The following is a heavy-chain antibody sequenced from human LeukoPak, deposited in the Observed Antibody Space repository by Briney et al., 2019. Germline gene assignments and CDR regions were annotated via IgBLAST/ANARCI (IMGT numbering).Heavy chain of an antibody. CDR3: ARTWAAAGPFDY. V-gene: IGHV3-21*01. CDR2: ISSSSSYI. D-gene: IGHD6-13*01. Sequence: GGSLRLSCAASGFTFSSYSMNWVRQAPGKGLEWVSSISSSSSYIYYADSVKGRFTISRDNAKNSLYLQMNSLRAEDTAVYYCARTWAAAGPFDYWGQGTLVTVSS. CDR1: GFTFSSYS. J-gene: IGHJ4*02.